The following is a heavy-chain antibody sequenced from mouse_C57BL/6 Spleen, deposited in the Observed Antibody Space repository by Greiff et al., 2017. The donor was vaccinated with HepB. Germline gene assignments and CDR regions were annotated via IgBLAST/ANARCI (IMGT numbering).Heavy chain of an antibody. J-gene: IGHJ2*01. CDR3: AWSQYYFAY. CDR2: ISSGSSTI. CDR1: GFTFSDYG. Sequence: EVQLVESGGGLVKPGGSLKLPCAASGFTFSDYGMHWVRQAPEKGLERVAYISSGSSTIYYADTVKGRFTISRDNAKNTMLLQMTSLRSEDTAMYYCAWSQYYFAYWGQGTTLTVSS. V-gene: IGHV5-17*01.